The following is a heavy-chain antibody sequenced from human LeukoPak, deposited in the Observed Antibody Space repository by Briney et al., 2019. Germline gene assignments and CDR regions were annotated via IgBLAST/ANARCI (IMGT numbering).Heavy chain of an antibody. CDR3: AKDRADVVPTMVLDY. V-gene: IGHV3-23*01. D-gene: IGHD5-12*01. J-gene: IGHJ4*02. CDR2: VSGSGDRT. Sequence: PGRSLRLSCAASGFTFSNYATSWVRQAPGKGLEWISAVSGSGDRTYYAGSVKGRFTISRDNSKNIVYLRMNSLRAEGTAVYYCAKDRADVVPTMVLDYWGQGTLVTVSS. CDR1: GFTFSNYA.